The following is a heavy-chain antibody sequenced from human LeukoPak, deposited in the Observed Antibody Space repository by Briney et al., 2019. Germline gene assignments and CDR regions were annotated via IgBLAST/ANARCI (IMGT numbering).Heavy chain of an antibody. CDR1: GGTFSSYA. Sequence: ASVKVSCKASGGTFSSYAISWVRQAPGQGLEWMGRIIPILGIANYAQKFQGRVTITADKSTSTAYMELSSLRSEDTAVYYCARVRRWGPFFDYWGQGTLVTVSS. CDR3: ARVRRWGPFFDY. J-gene: IGHJ4*02. V-gene: IGHV1-69*04. D-gene: IGHD3-16*01. CDR2: IIPILGIA.